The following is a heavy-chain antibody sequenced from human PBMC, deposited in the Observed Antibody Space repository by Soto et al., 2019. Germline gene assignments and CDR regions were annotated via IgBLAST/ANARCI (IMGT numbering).Heavy chain of an antibody. D-gene: IGHD1-1*01. CDR2: ISGYNGNT. Sequence: QVQLVQSGAEVKKPGASVKVSCKSSGYTFTSYGISWVRQAPGQGLEWMGWISGYNGNTNYAQKLQGRVTMTTDTSTSTAYTELRSLRSDDTAVYSCARDEGYKWNDGGWFDPWGQVTLVTVSS. J-gene: IGHJ5*02. CDR1: GYTFTSYG. CDR3: ARDEGYKWNDGGWFDP. V-gene: IGHV1-18*01.